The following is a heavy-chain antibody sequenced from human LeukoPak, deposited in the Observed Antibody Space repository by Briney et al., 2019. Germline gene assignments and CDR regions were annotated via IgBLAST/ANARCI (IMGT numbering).Heavy chain of an antibody. CDR1: GFTFDDYT. D-gene: IGHD3-10*01. Sequence: PGGSLRLSCAASGFTFDDYTMHWVRQAPGKGLEWVSLISWDGGSTYYADSVKGRFTISRDNSKNSLYLQMNRLRTEDTALYYCAKGYQFGELWFDPWGEGTLVTVSS. V-gene: IGHV3-43*01. J-gene: IGHJ5*02. CDR3: AKGYQFGELWFDP. CDR2: ISWDGGST.